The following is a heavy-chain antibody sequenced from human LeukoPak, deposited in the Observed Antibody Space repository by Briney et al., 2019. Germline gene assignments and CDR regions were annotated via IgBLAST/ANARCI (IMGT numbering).Heavy chain of an antibody. D-gene: IGHD6-19*01. V-gene: IGHV4-61*02. Sequence: SQTLSLTCTVSGGSISCGSYYWSWIRQPAGKGLEWIGRIYPSGSTNYNPSLKSRVTISVDTSKNQFSRKLSSVTAADTAVYYCARDRSKQWLSWYFDLWGRGTLVTVSS. CDR3: ARDRSKQWLSWYFDL. J-gene: IGHJ2*01. CDR2: IYPSGST. CDR1: GGSISCGSYY.